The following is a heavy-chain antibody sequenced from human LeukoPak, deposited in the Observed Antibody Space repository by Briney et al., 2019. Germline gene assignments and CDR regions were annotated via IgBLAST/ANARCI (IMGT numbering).Heavy chain of an antibody. V-gene: IGHV3-11*01. CDR1: GFTFSDYY. CDR3: ARELHYYDSSGYYFITGAFDI. Sequence: NPGGSLRLSCAASGFTFSDYYMSWIRQAPGKGLGWVSYISSSGSTIYYADSLKGRLTISRDNAKNSLYLQMNSLRAEDTAVYYCARELHYYDSSGYYFITGAFDIWGQGTMVTVSS. CDR2: ISSSGSTI. J-gene: IGHJ3*02. D-gene: IGHD3-22*01.